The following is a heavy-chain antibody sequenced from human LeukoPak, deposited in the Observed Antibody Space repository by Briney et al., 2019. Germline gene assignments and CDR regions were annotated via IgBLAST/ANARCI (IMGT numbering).Heavy chain of an antibody. CDR3: ARGDPHADL. V-gene: IGHV3-48*03. Sequence: EAGGSLRLSCAASGLTFSTYAMSWVRQAPGKGLEWIADITISGHTKNYADSVKGRFTISRNNARTSLYLQMNSLRVEDTGVYYCARGDPHADLWGQGTLVTVSS. CDR2: ITISGHTK. CDR1: GLTFSTYA. J-gene: IGHJ5*02.